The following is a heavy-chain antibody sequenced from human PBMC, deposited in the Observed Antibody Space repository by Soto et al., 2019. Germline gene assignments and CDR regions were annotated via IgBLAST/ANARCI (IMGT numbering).Heavy chain of an antibody. V-gene: IGHV1-24*01. Sequence: ASVKVSCKVSGYTLTELSMHWVRQAPGKGLEWMGGFDPEDGETIYAQKFQGRVTMTEDTSTDTAYMELSSLRSEDTAVYYCATRFDWRGGYGMDVWGQGTTVTVSS. D-gene: IGHD5-12*01. CDR3: ATRFDWRGGYGMDV. CDR1: GYTLTELS. J-gene: IGHJ6*02. CDR2: FDPEDGET.